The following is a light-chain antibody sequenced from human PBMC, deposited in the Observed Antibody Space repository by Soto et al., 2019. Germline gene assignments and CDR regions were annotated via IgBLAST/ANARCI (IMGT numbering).Light chain of an antibody. CDR1: QSIGTY. V-gene: IGKV1-39*01. J-gene: IGKJ1*01. Sequence: IQMTQSPSSLSASVGDRVTISCRASQSIGTYLHWYQQKLGKAPKFLIYSASTFQSGVPSRLSSSGSGTYFTLTISGLQPEDIATYYCQPSYSTPTFGQGTKVEIK. CDR2: SAS. CDR3: QPSYSTPT.